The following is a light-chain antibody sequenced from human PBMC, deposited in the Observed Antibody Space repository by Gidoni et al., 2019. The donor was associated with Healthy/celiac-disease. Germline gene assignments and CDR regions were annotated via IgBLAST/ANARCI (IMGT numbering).Light chain of an antibody. CDR3: QQRSNWPPGPLT. Sequence: EIVLTQYPATLSLSPGERATLSCRARQSVSSYLAWYQQKPGQAPRLLIYVASSRATGIPARFSGSGSGTDFTLTISSLEPEDFAVYYCQQRSNWPPGPLTFGGGTKVEIK. V-gene: IGKV3-11*01. J-gene: IGKJ4*01. CDR2: VAS. CDR1: QSVSSY.